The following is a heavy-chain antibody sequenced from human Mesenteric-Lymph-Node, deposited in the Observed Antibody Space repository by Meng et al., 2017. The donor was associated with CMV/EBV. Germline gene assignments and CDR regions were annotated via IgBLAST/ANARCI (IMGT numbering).Heavy chain of an antibody. CDR1: GGSFSGYY. D-gene: IGHD3-9*01. V-gene: IGHV4-34*01. J-gene: IGHJ4*02. Sequence: QVHLRPWGAGRLKLSEALSVTGVGDGGSFSGYYWNWIRQSPEKGLEWIGEINHSGSTTYNPSFTSRIIISADTSTNQISLNMSSVTAADTAVYYCARGSSYDILTGYFDYWGQGALVTVSS. CDR2: INHSGST. CDR3: ARGSSYDILTGYFDY.